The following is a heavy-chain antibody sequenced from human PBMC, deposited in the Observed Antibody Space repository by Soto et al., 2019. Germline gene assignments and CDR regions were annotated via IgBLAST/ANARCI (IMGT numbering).Heavy chain of an antibody. CDR1: GFTFSSYE. Sequence: SGGSLRLSCAASGFTFSSYEMNWVRQAPGKGLEWVSYISSSGSTIYYADSVKGRFTISRDNAKNSLYLQMNSLRAEDTAVYYCARGNDFWSGYYNYYYYGMDVWGQGTTVTVSS. CDR2: ISSSGSTI. D-gene: IGHD3-3*01. CDR3: ARGNDFWSGYYNYYYYGMDV. J-gene: IGHJ6*02. V-gene: IGHV3-48*03.